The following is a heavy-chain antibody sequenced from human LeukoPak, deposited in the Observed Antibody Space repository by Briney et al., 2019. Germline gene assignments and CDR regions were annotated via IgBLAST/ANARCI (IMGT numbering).Heavy chain of an antibody. D-gene: IGHD5-12*01. CDR3: ARDPYSGYDLQAFDY. CDR2: ISSSSSTM. V-gene: IGHV3-48*01. J-gene: IGHJ4*02. Sequence: GGSLRLSCAASRFTFSRYSMNWVRQAPGKGLEWVSYISSSSSTMYYADSVKGRFTISRDSAKNSLYLQMNSLRVEDTAVYYCARDPYSGYDLQAFDYWGQGTLVTVPS. CDR1: RFTFSRYS.